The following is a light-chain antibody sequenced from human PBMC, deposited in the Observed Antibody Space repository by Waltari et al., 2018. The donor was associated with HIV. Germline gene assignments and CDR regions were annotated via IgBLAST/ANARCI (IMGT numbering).Light chain of an antibody. Sequence: DIQMTQSPSTLSASVGDRVTITFRASQRISSWLAWYQQKPGKAPKLLIYKASSLESGVPSRFSCSGSGTEFTLTISSLQPEDFATYNCQQYKSYPLTFGGGTKVEIK. CDR1: QRISSW. J-gene: IGKJ4*01. V-gene: IGKV1-5*03. CDR2: KAS. CDR3: QQYKSYPLT.